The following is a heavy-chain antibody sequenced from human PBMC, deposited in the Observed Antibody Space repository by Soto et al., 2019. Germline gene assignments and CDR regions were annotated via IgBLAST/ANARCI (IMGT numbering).Heavy chain of an antibody. CDR2: IYYSGST. Sequence: QLQLQESGPGLVKPSETLSLTCTVSGGSISSSSYYWGWIRQPPGKGLEWIGSIYYSGSTYYNPSLKSRVPISVDTSKNQFSLKLSSVTAADTAVYYCARHSSGWSDFDYWGQGTLVTVSS. D-gene: IGHD6-19*01. V-gene: IGHV4-39*01. J-gene: IGHJ4*02. CDR3: ARHSSGWSDFDY. CDR1: GGSISSSSYY.